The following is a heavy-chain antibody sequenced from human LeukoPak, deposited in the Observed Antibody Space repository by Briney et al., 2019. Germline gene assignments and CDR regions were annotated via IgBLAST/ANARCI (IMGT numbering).Heavy chain of an antibody. V-gene: IGHV3-7*04. CDR2: IKQDGSEK. CDR1: GXTFSSYW. D-gene: IGHD3-10*01. CDR3: ASDREYYYGSGSFDY. Sequence: SGGSLRLSWAASGXTFSSYWLSWVRQAPGKGLEWVANIKQDGSEKYYVDSVKGRFTISRDNAKNSLYLQMNSLRAEDTAVYYCASDREYYYGSGSFDYWGQGTLVTVSS. J-gene: IGHJ4*02.